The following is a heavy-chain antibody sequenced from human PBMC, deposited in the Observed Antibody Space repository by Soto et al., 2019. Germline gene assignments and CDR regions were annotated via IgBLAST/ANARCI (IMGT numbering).Heavy chain of an antibody. V-gene: IGHV1-18*04. J-gene: IGHJ3*02. CDR3: ARAMIVVVRHDAFDI. D-gene: IGHD3-22*01. CDR1: GYTFTSYG. CDR2: ISAYNGNT. Sequence: GASVKVSCKASGYTFTSYGISWVRQAPGQGLEWMGWISAYNGNTNYAQKLQGRVTMTTDTSTSTAYMELRSLRSDDTAVYYCARAMIVVVRHDAFDIWGQGTMVTVSS.